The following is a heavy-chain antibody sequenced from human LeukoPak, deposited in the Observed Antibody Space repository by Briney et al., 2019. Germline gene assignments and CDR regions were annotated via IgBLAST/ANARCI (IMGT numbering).Heavy chain of an antibody. J-gene: IGHJ3*02. Sequence: GGSLTLTCAASGFTFTNYALAWVRQAPGKGLVWVSAFGGGSAYYADSVKGRFTISRDNSKNTLYLQVNSLRADDTAVYYCARVSGSFDMWGQGTMVTVSS. V-gene: IGHV3-23*01. D-gene: IGHD3-10*01. CDR3: ARVSGSFDM. CDR1: GFTFTNYA. CDR2: FGGGSA.